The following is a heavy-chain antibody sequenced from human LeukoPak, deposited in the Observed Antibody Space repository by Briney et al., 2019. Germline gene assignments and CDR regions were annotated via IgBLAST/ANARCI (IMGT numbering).Heavy chain of an antibody. CDR1: GGSIRSSSYY. CDR3: ATDLIAEAGWGSAYYYYGMDV. CDR2: IYYSGST. D-gene: IGHD6-13*01. V-gene: IGHV4-39*01. Sequence: SETLSLTCTVSGGSIRSSSYYWGWIRQPPGKGLEWIGSIYYSGSTYYNPSLKSRVTISVDTSKNQFSLKLSSVTAADTAVYYCATDLIAEAGWGSAYYYYGMDVWGQGTTVTVSS. J-gene: IGHJ6*02.